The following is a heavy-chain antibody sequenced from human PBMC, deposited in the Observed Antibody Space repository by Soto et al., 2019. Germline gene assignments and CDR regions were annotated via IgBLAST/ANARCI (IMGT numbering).Heavy chain of an antibody. Sequence: EVQLVESGGGLVQPGGSLRLSCAASGFTFTSYWMHWVRQVPGEGLVWVSRINSDGSTTNYADSVKGRFTVSRDNAKNTLYLQMNSRRVEDTAVYYCAGLPYWGQGTLVTVSS. V-gene: IGHV3-74*01. CDR3: AGLPY. J-gene: IGHJ4*02. CDR2: INSDGSTT. CDR1: GFTFTSYW.